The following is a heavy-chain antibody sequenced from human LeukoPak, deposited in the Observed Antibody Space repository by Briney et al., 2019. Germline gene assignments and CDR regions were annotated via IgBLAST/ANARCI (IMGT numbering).Heavy chain of an antibody. CDR2: IYSGGST. J-gene: IGHJ1*01. V-gene: IGHV3-66*01. D-gene: IGHD6-19*01. CDR1: GFTFSTYW. CDR3: ARDARTGYSSGWFAEYFQH. Sequence: PGGSLRLSCAASGFTFSTYWMNWVRQAPGKGLEWVSVIYSGGSTYYADSVKGRFTISRDNSKNTLYLQMNSLRAEDTAVYYCARDARTGYSSGWFAEYFQHWGQGTLVTVSS.